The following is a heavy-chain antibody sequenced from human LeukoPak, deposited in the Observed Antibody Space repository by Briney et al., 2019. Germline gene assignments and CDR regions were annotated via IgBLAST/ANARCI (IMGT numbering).Heavy chain of an antibody. CDR3: ARHPYDFWSGYYLGPYYMDV. D-gene: IGHD3-3*01. CDR2: IYYSGST. V-gene: IGHV4-30-4*08. J-gene: IGHJ6*03. CDR1: GGSISSGDYY. Sequence: SETLSLTCTVSGGSISSGDYYWSWIRQPPGKGLEWIGYIYYSGSTYYNPSLKSRVTISVDTSKNQFSLKLSSVTAADTAVYYCARHPYDFWSGYYLGPYYMDVWGKGTTVTVSS.